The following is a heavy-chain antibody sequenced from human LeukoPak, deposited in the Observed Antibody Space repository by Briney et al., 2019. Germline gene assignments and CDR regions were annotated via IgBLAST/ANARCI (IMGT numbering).Heavy chain of an antibody. Sequence: TVTLSCKVSGGTLSSCAISWVPHAPGQGLEGRGGNLPIFGTANYAQKSQGRVTINADASTSTAYMELSTLGSDDTAVYCCARVVPAAMSPRAGFDTWGQGTLVTVSS. D-gene: IGHD2-2*01. CDR2: NLPIFGTA. CDR1: GGTLSSCA. CDR3: ARVVPAAMSPRAGFDT. J-gene: IGHJ5*01. V-gene: IGHV1-69*13.